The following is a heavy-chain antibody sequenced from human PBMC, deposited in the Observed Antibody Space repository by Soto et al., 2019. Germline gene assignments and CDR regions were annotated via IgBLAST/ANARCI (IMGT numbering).Heavy chain of an antibody. D-gene: IGHD1-26*01. J-gene: IGHJ4*02. CDR3: ARRYGSAIDY. Sequence: HVQLWESGPGLVKPSETLSLTCTVSGGSIRSYYWSWVRQPPGKGLEWIGYIYYSGSTNYNPSLKSRVTISVDTSKNQFSLKLSSVTAADTAVYYCARRYGSAIDYWGQGTLVTVSS. V-gene: IGHV4-59*08. CDR1: GGSIRSYY. CDR2: IYYSGST.